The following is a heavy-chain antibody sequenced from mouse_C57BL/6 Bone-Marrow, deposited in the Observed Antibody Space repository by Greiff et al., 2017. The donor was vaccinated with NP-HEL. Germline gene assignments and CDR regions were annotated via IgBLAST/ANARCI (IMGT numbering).Heavy chain of an antibody. V-gene: IGHV2-5*01. CDR2: IWRGGST. D-gene: IGHD2-3*01. J-gene: IGHJ1*03. CDR1: GFSLTSYG. Sequence: VQLQQSGPGLVQPSQSLSITCTVSGFSLTSYGVPWVRQSPGKGLEWLGVIWRGGSTDYNAAFMSRLSITKDNSKSQVFFKMNSLQADDTAIYYWDKRGVYDGYPYWYFDVWGTGTTVTVSS. CDR3: DKRGVYDGYPYWYFDV.